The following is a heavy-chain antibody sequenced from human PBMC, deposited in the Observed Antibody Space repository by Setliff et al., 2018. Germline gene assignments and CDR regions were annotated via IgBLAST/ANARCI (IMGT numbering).Heavy chain of an antibody. Sequence: SVKVSCKASRGTFSSYGITWVRQAPGQGLERMGGIIPIFGTTDYAQKFQGRVTITTDESTSTAYMEMSSLRSEDTAVYYCARERGDIVSTTSYYYYMDVWGKGTTVTLSS. CDR1: RGTFSSYG. J-gene: IGHJ6*03. V-gene: IGHV1-69*05. CDR2: IIPIFGTT. CDR3: ARERGDIVSTTSYYYYMDV. D-gene: IGHD5-12*01.